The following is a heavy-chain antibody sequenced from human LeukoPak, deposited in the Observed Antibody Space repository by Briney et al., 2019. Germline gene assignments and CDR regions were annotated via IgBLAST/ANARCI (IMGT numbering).Heavy chain of an antibody. CDR3: ARGPFAYDFWSGYYEPPYY. D-gene: IGHD3-3*01. J-gene: IGHJ4*02. CDR2: IWYDGSNK. V-gene: IGHV3-33*01. Sequence: PGGSLRLSCAASGFTFSSYGMHWVRQAPGKGLEWVAVIWYDGSNKYYADSVKGRFTISRDNSKNTLYLQMNSLRAEDTAVYYCARGPFAYDFWSGYYEPPYYWGQGTLVTVSS. CDR1: GFTFSSYG.